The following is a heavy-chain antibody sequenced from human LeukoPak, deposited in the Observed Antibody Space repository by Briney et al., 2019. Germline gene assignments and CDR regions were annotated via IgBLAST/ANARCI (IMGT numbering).Heavy chain of an antibody. Sequence: PGGSLRLSCAVSGFSFSSFSMHWVRQTPGKGLEWVALISSEGDNKYYADSVKGRFTISRDNSKNTLYLQMNSLRAEDTAVYYCARDLADIVVVPAALGAFDIWGQGTMVTVSS. V-gene: IGHV3-30-3*01. J-gene: IGHJ3*02. CDR3: ARDLADIVVVPAALGAFDI. CDR2: ISSEGDNK. CDR1: GFSFSSFS. D-gene: IGHD2-2*01.